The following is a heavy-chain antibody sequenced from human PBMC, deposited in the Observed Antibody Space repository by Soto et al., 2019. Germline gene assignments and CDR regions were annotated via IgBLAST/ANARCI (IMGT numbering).Heavy chain of an antibody. D-gene: IGHD5-18*01. CDR1: GFTFSSYS. J-gene: IGHJ4*02. CDR3: ARDLPRGYSYGLDY. V-gene: IGHV3-21*01. CDR2: ISSSSSYI. Sequence: PGGSLRLSCAASGFTFSSYSMNRVRQAPGKGLEWVSSISSSSSYIYYADSVKGRFTISRDNAKNSLYLQMNSLRAEDTAVYYCARDLPRGYSYGLDYWGQGTLVTVSS.